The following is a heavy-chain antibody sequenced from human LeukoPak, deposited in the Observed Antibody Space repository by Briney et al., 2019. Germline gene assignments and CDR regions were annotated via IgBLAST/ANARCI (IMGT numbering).Heavy chain of an antibody. D-gene: IGHD1-26*01. CDR3: ARALYSGSPKLDY. J-gene: IGHJ4*02. CDR1: GYTFTSYY. V-gene: IGHV1-46*01. Sequence: ASVKVSCKASGYTFTSYYMHSVRQAPGQGLEWMGIINPICGSTSDAQKFQGRVTMTRDMSTSTVYTELSSLRSEDTAVYYCARALYSGSPKLDYWGQGTLVTVSS. CDR2: INPICGST.